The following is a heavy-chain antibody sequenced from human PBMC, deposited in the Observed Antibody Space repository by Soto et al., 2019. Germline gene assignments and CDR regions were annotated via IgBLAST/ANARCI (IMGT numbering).Heavy chain of an antibody. J-gene: IGHJ6*02. Sequence: SQTLSLTCAISGDSVSSNSAAWNWIRQSPSGGLEWLGRTYYRSKWYNDYAVSVKSRITINPDTSKNQFSLQLNSVTPEDTAVYYCTRSRGSSSWYYYYYGMDVWGQGTTVTVSS. D-gene: IGHD6-13*01. V-gene: IGHV6-1*01. CDR2: TYYRSKWYN. CDR3: TRSRGSSSWYYYYYGMDV. CDR1: GDSVSSNSAA.